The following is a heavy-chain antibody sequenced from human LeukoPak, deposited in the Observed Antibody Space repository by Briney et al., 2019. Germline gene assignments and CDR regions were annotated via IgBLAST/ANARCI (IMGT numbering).Heavy chain of an antibody. D-gene: IGHD1-26*01. CDR3: AREVGGTTLDFQH. CDR1: GYTFTDYH. Sequence: ASVKVSCKASGYTFTDYHMHWVRQAPGQGLEWMGRINPNSGGTNYAQKFQGRVTMIRDMSISTAYMELSRLRSDDTAVYYCAREVGGTTLDFQHWGQGTLVTVSS. CDR2: INPNSGGT. J-gene: IGHJ1*01. V-gene: IGHV1-2*06.